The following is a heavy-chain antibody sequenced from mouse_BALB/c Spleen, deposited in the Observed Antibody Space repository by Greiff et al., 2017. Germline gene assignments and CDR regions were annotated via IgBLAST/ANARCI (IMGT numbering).Heavy chain of an antibody. CDR1: GYTFTSYT. D-gene: IGHD2-12*01. J-gene: IGHJ4*01. Sequence: QVQLQQSAAELARPGASVKMSCKASGYTFTSYTMHWVKQRPGQGLEWIGYINPSSGYTEYNQKFKDKTTLTADKSSSTAYMQLSSLTSEDSAVYYCARGVGVSFYAMDYWGQGTSVTVSS. V-gene: IGHV1-4*02. CDR3: ARGVGVSFYAMDY. CDR2: INPSSGYT.